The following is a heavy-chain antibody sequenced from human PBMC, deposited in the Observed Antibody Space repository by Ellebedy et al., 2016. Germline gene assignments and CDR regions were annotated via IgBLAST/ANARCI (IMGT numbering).Heavy chain of an antibody. V-gene: IGHV3-30*03. D-gene: IGHD1-14*01. CDR3: ARGRSPEFYKSFALDV. Sequence: GESLKISXAASGFMFSRYGMHWVRQAPGKGLEWVAVISDDGHDKGYTDSVKGRFIISRDSSKTSVSLQMNSLRLEDTAVYYCARGRSPEFYKSFALDVWGQGTTVTVSS. J-gene: IGHJ6*02. CDR2: ISDDGHDK. CDR1: GFMFSRYG.